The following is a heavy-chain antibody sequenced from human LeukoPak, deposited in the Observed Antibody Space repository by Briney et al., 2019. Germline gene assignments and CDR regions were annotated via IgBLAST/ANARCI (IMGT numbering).Heavy chain of an antibody. Sequence: GGSLRLSCAASGFTFSNYGMSWVRQAPGKGLEWVSAISGSGDITYYADSVKGRFTVSRDNSKNTLFVQMNSLRVEDTAVYYCARDLGQYYDTSDNWFDPWGQGTLVTVSS. CDR3: ARDLGQYYDTSDNWFDP. D-gene: IGHD3-22*01. J-gene: IGHJ5*02. CDR1: GFTFSNYG. V-gene: IGHV3-23*01. CDR2: ISGSGDIT.